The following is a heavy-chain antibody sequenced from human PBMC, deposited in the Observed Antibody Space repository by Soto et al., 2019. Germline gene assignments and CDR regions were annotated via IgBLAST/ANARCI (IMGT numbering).Heavy chain of an antibody. D-gene: IGHD1-26*01. CDR1: GYTFTGYY. J-gene: IGHJ6*02. Sequence: ASVKVSCKASGYTFTGYYMHWVRQAPGQGLEWMGWINPNSGGTNYAQKFQGRVTMTRDTSISTAYMELSRLRSDDTAVYYCARAFYSLPWELTAGMDVWGQGTTVTVSS. CDR2: INPNSGGT. CDR3: ARAFYSLPWELTAGMDV. V-gene: IGHV1-2*02.